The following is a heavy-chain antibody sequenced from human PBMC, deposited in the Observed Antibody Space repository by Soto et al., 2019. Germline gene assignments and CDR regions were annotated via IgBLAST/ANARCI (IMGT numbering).Heavy chain of an antibody. CDR3: ARHYRAPADAYNWFDP. J-gene: IGHJ5*02. CDR1: GGSISSSSYY. Sequence: PSETLSLASTVSGGSISSSSYYWGWIRQPPGKGLEWIGSIYYSGSTYYNPSLKSRVTISVDTSKNQFSLKLSSVTAADTAVYYCARHYRAPADAYNWFDPWGQGTLVTVS. D-gene: IGHD3-16*02. CDR2: IYYSGST. V-gene: IGHV4-39*01.